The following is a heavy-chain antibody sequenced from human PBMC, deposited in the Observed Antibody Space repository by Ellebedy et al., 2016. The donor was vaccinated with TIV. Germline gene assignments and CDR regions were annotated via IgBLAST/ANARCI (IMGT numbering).Heavy chain of an antibody. CDR1: GFTFSSYA. Sequence: PGGSLRLSCAASGFTFSSYAMSWVRPAPGKGLEWVSAISGSGDSPHYAASVKGRFTISRDTSKNTLYLKMNSLRAEDTAVYYCAKDRFSSAWYGGYFDYWGQGTLVTVSS. V-gene: IGHV3-23*01. J-gene: IGHJ4*02. CDR2: ISGSGDSP. CDR3: AKDRFSSAWYGGYFDY. D-gene: IGHD6-19*01.